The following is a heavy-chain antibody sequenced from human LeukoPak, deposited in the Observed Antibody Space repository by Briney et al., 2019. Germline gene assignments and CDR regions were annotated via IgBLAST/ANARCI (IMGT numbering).Heavy chain of an antibody. CDR3: AREPGGRYCSSASCYQIS. CDR1: GYTFTSYP. CDR2: INVYNGNT. Sequence: ASVKVSCKASGYTFTSYPINWVRQAPGQGLEWMGWINVYNGNTKYAQKFQGRVTMTTATSTSTAYVELRSLTSDDTAVYYCAREPGGRYCSSASCYQISWGQGTLVIVS. D-gene: IGHD2-2*01. V-gene: IGHV1-18*01. J-gene: IGHJ5*02.